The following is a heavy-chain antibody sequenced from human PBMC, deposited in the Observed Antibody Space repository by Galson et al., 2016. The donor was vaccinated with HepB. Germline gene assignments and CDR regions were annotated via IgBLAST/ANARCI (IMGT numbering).Heavy chain of an antibody. V-gene: IGHV3-53*01. CDR3: ARDGNHGYDMDY. CDR2: IYSGGST. D-gene: IGHD1-14*01. J-gene: IGHJ4*02. Sequence: SLRLSCAASGFTVSSSYMSWVRQAPGKGLEWVSVIYSGGSTYYADSVKGRSTISRDNSKNTLYLQMNSLKAEDTAVYYCARDGNHGYDMDYWGQGTLVTVSS. CDR1: GFTVSSSY.